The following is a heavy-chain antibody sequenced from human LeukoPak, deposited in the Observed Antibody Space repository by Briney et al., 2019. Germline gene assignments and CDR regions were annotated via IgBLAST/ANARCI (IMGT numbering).Heavy chain of an antibody. J-gene: IGHJ4*02. CDR1: GYTFTSYG. V-gene: IGHV1-18*01. CDR2: ISAYNGNT. Sequence: ASVKVSCKASGYTFTSYGISWVRQAPGQGLEWMGWISAYNGNTNYAQKLQGRVTMTTDTSTSTAYMELRSLRSDDTAVYYCAREIRSSSWYLPLYYFDYWGQGTLVTVSS. CDR3: AREIRSSSWYLPLYYFDY. D-gene: IGHD6-13*01.